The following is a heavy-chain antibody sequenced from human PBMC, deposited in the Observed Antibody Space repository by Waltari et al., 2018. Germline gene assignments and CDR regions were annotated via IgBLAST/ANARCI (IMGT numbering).Heavy chain of an antibody. J-gene: IGHJ4*02. CDR1: GFTFSSYW. D-gene: IGHD6-6*01. CDR2: IKQDGSEK. Sequence: EVQLVESGGGLVQPGGSLRLSCAASGFTFSSYWMSWVRQAPGKGLEWVANIKQDGSEKYYVDSVKGRFTISRDNAKNSLYLQMNSLRAEDTAVYYCATEPYSSSYDFDYWGQGTLVTVSS. CDR3: ATEPYSSSYDFDY. V-gene: IGHV3-7*01.